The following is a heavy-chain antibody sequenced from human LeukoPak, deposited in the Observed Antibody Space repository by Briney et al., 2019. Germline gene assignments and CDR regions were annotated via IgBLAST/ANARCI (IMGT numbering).Heavy chain of an antibody. CDR1: GYTSTSYD. Sequence: GASVKVSCKASGYTSTSYDINWVRQATGQGLQWMGWMNPNSGNTGYAQKFQGRVTMTRNTSISTAYMELSSLRSEDTAVYYCTRGRKSNIVGATMVGYWGQGTLVTVSS. CDR3: TRGRKSNIVGATMVGY. D-gene: IGHD1-26*01. J-gene: IGHJ4*02. V-gene: IGHV1-8*01. CDR2: MNPNSGNT.